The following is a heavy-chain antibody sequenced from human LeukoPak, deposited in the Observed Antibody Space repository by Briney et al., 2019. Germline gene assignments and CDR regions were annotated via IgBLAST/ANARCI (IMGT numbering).Heavy chain of an antibody. J-gene: IGHJ4*02. Sequence: NTSETLSLTCAVYGGSFSGYYWSWIRQPPGKGLEWIGEINHSGSTNYNPSLKSRVTISVDTSKNQFSLKLSSVTAADTAVYYCARDRIQLWSSSLDYWGQGTLVTVSS. CDR1: GGSFSGYY. D-gene: IGHD5-18*01. CDR3: ARDRIQLWSSSLDY. CDR2: INHSGST. V-gene: IGHV4-34*01.